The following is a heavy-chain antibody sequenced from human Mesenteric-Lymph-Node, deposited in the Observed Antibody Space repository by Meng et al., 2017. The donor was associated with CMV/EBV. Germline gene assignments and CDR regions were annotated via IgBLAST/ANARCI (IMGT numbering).Heavy chain of an antibody. CDR1: GDSISSNNAA. D-gene: IGHD3-16*01. Sequence: QLKKSGPGLVKSSPTPSVTCTTSGDSISSNNAAWNWIRQSPSRGLEWLGRTYYRSESYNDYAVSVKSRISVNLDTSKNQLSLHLNLVTPEDTAVYYCAYFGDLPPLWWGQGTLVTVSS. J-gene: IGHJ4*02. V-gene: IGHV6-1*01. CDR3: AYFGDLPPLW. CDR2: TYYRSESYN.